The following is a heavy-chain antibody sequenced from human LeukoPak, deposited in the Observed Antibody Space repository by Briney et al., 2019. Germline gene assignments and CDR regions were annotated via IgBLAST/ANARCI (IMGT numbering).Heavy chain of an antibody. D-gene: IGHD3-10*01. V-gene: IGHV3-23*01. CDR3: ARSREDITMVRGVTGYGMDV. Sequence: GGSLRLSCAASGFTFSSYAMSWVRQAPGKGLEWVSSISGSGGSTYYADSVKGRFTISRDNSKNTLYLQMNSLRAEDTAVYYCARSREDITMVRGVTGYGMDVWGQGTTVTVSS. J-gene: IGHJ6*02. CDR2: ISGSGGST. CDR1: GFTFSSYA.